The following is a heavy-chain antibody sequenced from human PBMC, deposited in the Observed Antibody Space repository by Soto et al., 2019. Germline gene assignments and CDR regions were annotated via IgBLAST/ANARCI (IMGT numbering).Heavy chain of an antibody. Sequence: PSETLSLTCTVSGGSISSCDYYWSWIRQPPGKGLEWIGYIYYSGSTYYNPSLKSRVTISVDTSKNQFSLKLSSVTAADTAVYYCARGSTTEKVDFWGQGTLVTVSS. CDR3: ARGSTTEKVDF. V-gene: IGHV4-30-4*01. CDR2: IYYSGST. J-gene: IGHJ4*02. D-gene: IGHD4-17*01. CDR1: GGSISSCDYY.